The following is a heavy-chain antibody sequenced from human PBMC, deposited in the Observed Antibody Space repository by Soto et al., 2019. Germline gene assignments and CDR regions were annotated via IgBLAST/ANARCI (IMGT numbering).Heavy chain of an antibody. CDR3: ASETYYYDSSGYYFAY. CDR2: FDPEDGET. V-gene: IGHV1-24*01. D-gene: IGHD3-22*01. J-gene: IGHJ4*02. CDR1: GYTLTELS. Sequence: ASVKVSCKVSGYTLTELSMHWVRQAPGKGLEWMGGFDPEDGETIYAQKFQGRVTMTEDTSTDTAYMELSSLRSEDTAVYYCASETYYYDSSGYYFAYWGQGTLVTVSS.